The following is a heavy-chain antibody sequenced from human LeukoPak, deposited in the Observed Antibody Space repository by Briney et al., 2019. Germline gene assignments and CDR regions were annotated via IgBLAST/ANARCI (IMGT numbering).Heavy chain of an antibody. CDR3: ARGWSGYYVDV. Sequence: ASVKVSCKASGYSFTSYYMHWVRQAPGQGLEWMGIINPSGGSTSYAQKFQDRVTMTRDTSTSTVYMELSSLRSEDTAVYYCARGWSGYYVDVWGKGTTVTVSS. D-gene: IGHD3-3*01. CDR2: INPSGGST. J-gene: IGHJ6*04. CDR1: GYSFTSYY. V-gene: IGHV1-46*01.